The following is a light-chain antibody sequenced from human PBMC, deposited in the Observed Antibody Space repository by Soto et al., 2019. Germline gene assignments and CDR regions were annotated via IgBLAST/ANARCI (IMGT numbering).Light chain of an antibody. V-gene: IGKV3-15*01. J-gene: IGKJ4*01. CDR3: QQYNNWPFT. Sequence: EXVXTQSXATXXVSPGXRATLSCRASQGVSSNLAWYQQKPGQAPRHLIYGASTRATGISARFSGSGSGTEFTLTISSLQSEDFAVYYCQQYNNWPFTFGGGTKVEIK. CDR2: GAS. CDR1: QGVSSN.